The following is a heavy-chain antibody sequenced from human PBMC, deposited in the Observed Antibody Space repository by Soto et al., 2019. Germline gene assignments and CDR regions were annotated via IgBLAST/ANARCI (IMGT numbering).Heavy chain of an antibody. CDR1: GDSVSSNSAA. CDR3: ARALPGPAPRWGV. D-gene: IGHD3-16*01. CDR2: TYYRSKWHS. V-gene: IGHV6-1*01. J-gene: IGHJ6*02. Sequence: SETLSLTCAISGDSVSSNSAAWYWIRQSPSRGLEWLGRTYYRSKWHSDYAVSVKGRISVNPDASKNQFSLQLNSVTPEDTAVYYCARALPGPAPRWGVWGHGTTVTVSS.